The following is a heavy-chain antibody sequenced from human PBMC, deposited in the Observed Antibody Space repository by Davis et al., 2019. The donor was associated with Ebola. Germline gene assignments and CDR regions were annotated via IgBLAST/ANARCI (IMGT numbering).Heavy chain of an antibody. CDR3: ARRAGGVVYAETYWYFDL. J-gene: IGHJ2*01. CDR2: INPNSGGT. D-gene: IGHD2-8*02. CDR1: GYTFTGYY. Sequence: ASVKVSCKASGYTFTGYYMHWVRQAPGQGLEWMGWINPNSGGTNYAQKFQGRVTMTRDTSISTAYMELSRLRSDDTAVYYCARRAGGVVYAETYWYFDLWGRGTLVTVSS. V-gene: IGHV1-2*02.